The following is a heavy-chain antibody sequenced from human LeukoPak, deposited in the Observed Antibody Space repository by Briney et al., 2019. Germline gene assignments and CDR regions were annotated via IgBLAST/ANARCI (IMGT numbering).Heavy chain of an antibody. V-gene: IGHV4-61*01. Sequence: SETLSLTCSISGGSASSGSYYWSWIRQPPGKGLEWIGYIYNSASTNYNPSLKSRVTISVDTSKNQFSLKLTSVTAADTAVYYCAGVRRYFDSSGYHYDWFDPWGQGTLVTVSS. CDR1: GGSASSGSYY. D-gene: IGHD3-22*01. CDR3: AGVRRYFDSSGYHYDWFDP. CDR2: IYNSAST. J-gene: IGHJ5*02.